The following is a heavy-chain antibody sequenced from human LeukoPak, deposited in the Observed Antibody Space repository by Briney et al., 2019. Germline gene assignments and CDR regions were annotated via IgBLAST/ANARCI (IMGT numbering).Heavy chain of an antibody. J-gene: IGHJ4*02. CDR2: IIPIFGTA. V-gene: IGHV1-69*05. CDR1: GYTFTSYG. D-gene: IGHD3-22*01. Sequence: SVKVSCKASGYTFTSYGISWVRQAPGQGLEWMGGIIPIFGTANYAQKFQGRVTITTDESTSTAYMELSSLRSEDTAVYYCASPETYYYDSSGYSFDYWGQGTLVTVSS. CDR3: ASPETYYYDSSGYSFDY.